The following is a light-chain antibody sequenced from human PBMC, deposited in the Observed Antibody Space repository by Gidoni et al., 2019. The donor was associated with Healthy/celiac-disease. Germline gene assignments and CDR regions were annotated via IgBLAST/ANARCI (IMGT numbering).Light chain of an antibody. V-gene: IGKV1-39*01. CDR2: AAS. CDR1: QSISMY. CDR3: QQSYSTPLSA. Sequence: IQMTQSPSSLSASVGDRVTITFRASQSISMYLNWYQQKPGKAPKVLIYAASSLQTGVPLRFSCSGYGTYFNFTISSRQPEDFATYYCQQSYSTPLSAFGQGTRLEIK. J-gene: IGKJ5*01.